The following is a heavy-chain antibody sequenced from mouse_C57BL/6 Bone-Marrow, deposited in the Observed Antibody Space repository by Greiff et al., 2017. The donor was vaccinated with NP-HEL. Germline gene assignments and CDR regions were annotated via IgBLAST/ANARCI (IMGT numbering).Heavy chain of an antibody. J-gene: IGHJ4*01. D-gene: IGHD2-5*01. V-gene: IGHV1-49*01. CDR1: YFAFMASA. CDR3: ATTYYSNWKYAMDY. Sequence: LQQSGAESVRPGSSVKLSCKDSYFAFMASAMHWVKQRPGHGLEWIGSFTMYSDATEYSENFKGKATLTANTSSSTAYIELSSLTSVDSAVYYCATTYYSNWKYAMDYWGQGTSVTVSS. CDR2: FTMYSDAT.